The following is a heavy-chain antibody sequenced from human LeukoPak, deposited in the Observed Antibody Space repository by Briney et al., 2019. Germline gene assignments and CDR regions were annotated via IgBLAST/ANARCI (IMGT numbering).Heavy chain of an antibody. D-gene: IGHD2-15*01. V-gene: IGHV5-51*01. J-gene: IGHJ5*02. CDR2: IYPADSDI. CDR3: ARQEYYSGGSCYTWFDP. Sequence: GESLKISCKGSGYSINNYWIGWVRQMPGKGLDWMGIIYPADSDIRYSPSFQGQVTISADKSISTAYLQWSSLKASDTAMYYCARQEYYSGGSCYTWFDPWGQGTLVTVSS. CDR1: GYSINNYW.